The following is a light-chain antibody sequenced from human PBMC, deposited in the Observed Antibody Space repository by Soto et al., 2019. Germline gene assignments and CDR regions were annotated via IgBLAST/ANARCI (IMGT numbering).Light chain of an antibody. J-gene: IGKJ5*01. V-gene: IGKV3-20*01. CDR3: QYYGTSAIT. CDR1: QTVSSNY. Sequence: EIILAQSPDSQSLSPGERATRSCRASQTVSSNYLAWCQQRPGQAPRLLIYGASTRAAGIPDRFSGSGSGTDFTLTITRLEPEDFALYYCQYYGTSAITFGQGTRLEIK. CDR2: GAS.